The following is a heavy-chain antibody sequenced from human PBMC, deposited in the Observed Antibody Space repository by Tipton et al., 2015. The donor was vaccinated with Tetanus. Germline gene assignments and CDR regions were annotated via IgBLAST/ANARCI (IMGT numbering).Heavy chain of an antibody. V-gene: IGHV3-48*02. CDR1: GFTFSSYS. J-gene: IGHJ5*01. D-gene: IGHD6-13*01. Sequence: SLRLSCAASGFTFSSYSMNWVRQAPGKGLEWVSNISSSSSTIYYADSVKGRFTISRDNAKNSLYLQMNSLRDEDTAVYYCAKDISISSSSWFDYWGQGTLVTVSS. CDR3: AKDISISSSSWFDY. CDR2: ISSSSSTI.